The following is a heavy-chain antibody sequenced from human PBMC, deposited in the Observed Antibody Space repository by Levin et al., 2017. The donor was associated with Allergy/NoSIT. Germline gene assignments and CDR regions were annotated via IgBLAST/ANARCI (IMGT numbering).Heavy chain of an antibody. CDR2: INHSGST. CDR3: ARAGRLGSLSSSGGFDY. J-gene: IGHJ4*02. Sequence: SETLSLTCAVYGGSFSGYYWSWIRQPPGKGLEWIGEINHSGSTNYNPSLKSRVTISVDTSKNQFSLKLSSVTAADTAVYYCARAGRLGSLSSSGGFDYWGQGTLVTVSS. D-gene: IGHD6-13*01. CDR1: GGSFSGYY. V-gene: IGHV4-34*01.